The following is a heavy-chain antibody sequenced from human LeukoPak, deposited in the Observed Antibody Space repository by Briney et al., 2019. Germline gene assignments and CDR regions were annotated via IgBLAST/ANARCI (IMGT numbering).Heavy chain of an antibody. CDR3: ARVGKGYYYGSGSTYGMDV. CDR1: GGSFSGYY. V-gene: IGHV4-34*01. Sequence: SETLSLTCAVYGGSFSGYYWSWIRQPPGKGLEWIGEINHRGSTNYNPSLKSRVTISVDTSKNQFSLKLSSVTAADTAVYYCARVGKGYYYGSGSTYGMDVWGQGTTVTVSS. D-gene: IGHD3-10*01. CDR2: INHRGST. J-gene: IGHJ6*02.